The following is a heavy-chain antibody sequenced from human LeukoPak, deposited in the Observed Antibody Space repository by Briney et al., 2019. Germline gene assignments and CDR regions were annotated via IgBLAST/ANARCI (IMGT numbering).Heavy chain of an antibody. J-gene: IGHJ3*02. V-gene: IGHV3-30*18. CDR1: GFTFSSYG. Sequence: GGSLRLSCAASGFTFSSYGMHWVRQAPGKGLEWVAVISYDGSNKYYADSVKGRFTISRDNSKNTLYLQMNSLRAEDTAVYYFAKMVPGSGAFDIWGQGTMVTVSS. CDR3: AKMVPGSGAFDI. D-gene: IGHD3-10*01. CDR2: ISYDGSNK.